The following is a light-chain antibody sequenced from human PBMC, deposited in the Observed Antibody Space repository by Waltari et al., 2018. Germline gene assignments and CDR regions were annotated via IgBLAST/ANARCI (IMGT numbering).Light chain of an antibody. CDR3: HQYYSTPPT. Sequence: DIVMTQSPDSLAVSQGERANINCKSSPSFLYSSNNKNYLAWYQQKPGQPPKRLISWAATRESGVPNRCSGSGSGTDFTLTISCLQAEDVAVYYCHQYYSTPPTFGGGTKVEIK. V-gene: IGKV4-1*01. CDR2: WAA. CDR1: PSFLYSSNNKNY. J-gene: IGKJ4*01.